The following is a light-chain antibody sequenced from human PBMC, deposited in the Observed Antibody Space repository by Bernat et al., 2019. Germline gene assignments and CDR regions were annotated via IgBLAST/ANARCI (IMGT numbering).Light chain of an antibody. CDR1: QSVDTY. J-gene: IGKJ5*01. V-gene: IGKV3-11*01. CDR2: DAS. CDR3: QQRKNWPPIT. Sequence: ETVLTQSPATLSLSPGERATLSCRASQSVDTYLAWYQQKPGQAPRLLIYDASNRATGIPARFSGSGSGTDFTLTISSLEPEDFAVYYCQQRKNWPPITFGQVTRLEIQ.